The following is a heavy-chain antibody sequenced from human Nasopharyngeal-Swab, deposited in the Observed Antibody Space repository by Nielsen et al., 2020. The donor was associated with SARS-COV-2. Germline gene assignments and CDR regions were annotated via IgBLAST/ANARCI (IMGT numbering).Heavy chain of an antibody. D-gene: IGHD6-19*01. CDR2: IYYRGST. Sequence: PGKGLEGIGSIYYRGSTYYNPSLKSRVTLSVDTSKNQFSLKLSSVTAADTAVYYCARHGPRIAVAGQYYFDYWGQGTLVTVSS. J-gene: IGHJ4*02. CDR3: ARHGPRIAVAGQYYFDY. V-gene: IGHV4-39*01.